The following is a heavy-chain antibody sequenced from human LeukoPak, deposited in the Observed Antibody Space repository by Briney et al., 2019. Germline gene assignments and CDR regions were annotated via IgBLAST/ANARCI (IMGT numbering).Heavy chain of an antibody. CDR2: IIPFFGTP. D-gene: IGHD3-22*01. CDR3: AKPKTYYYEDTDLKVWVRGPLDY. Sequence: SVKVSCKASGGTFSSYALSWVRQAPGQGLEWMGGIIPFFGTPNYAQRFQDRVTISADESTSTFYMELRSLRSEDTAVYYCAKPKTYYYEDTDLKVWVRGPLDYWGQGTLVNGSP. J-gene: IGHJ4*02. CDR1: GGTFSSYA. V-gene: IGHV1-69*13.